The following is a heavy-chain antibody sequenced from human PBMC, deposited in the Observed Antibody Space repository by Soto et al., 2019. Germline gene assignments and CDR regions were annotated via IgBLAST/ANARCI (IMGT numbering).Heavy chain of an antibody. CDR2: ISPYSGDT. J-gene: IGHJ3*01. CDR1: GYTFTSYG. CDR3: ARETAYCSGRTCYTAFDV. D-gene: IGHD2-15*01. Sequence: QVHLEQSGAEVREPGASVQVSCNTSGYTFTSYGVTWLRQAPGQGLEWMGWISPYSGDTNYAEKFQGRVTMNTDTSTRTAYMELRRLTSDDTATYYCARETAYCSGRTCYTAFDVWGQGTVVTVSS. V-gene: IGHV1-18*01.